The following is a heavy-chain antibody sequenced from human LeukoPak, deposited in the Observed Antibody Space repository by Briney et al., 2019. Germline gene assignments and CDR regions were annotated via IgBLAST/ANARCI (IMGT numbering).Heavy chain of an antibody. Sequence: GGSLRLSCAASGFTISSNYMNWVRQAPGKGLEWVSVIFNSGDTYYADSVKGRFTISRATSKNTLYLQMNGLRVDDTAVYYCARDPAPATGAFDIWGQGTMVIIS. V-gene: IGHV3-53*01. CDR2: IFNSGDT. J-gene: IGHJ3*02. D-gene: IGHD1-1*01. CDR3: ARDPAPATGAFDI. CDR1: GFTISSNY.